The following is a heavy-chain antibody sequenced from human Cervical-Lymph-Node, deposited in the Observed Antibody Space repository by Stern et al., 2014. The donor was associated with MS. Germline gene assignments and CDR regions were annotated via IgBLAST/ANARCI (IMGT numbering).Heavy chain of an antibody. D-gene: IGHD3-3*01. CDR2: ISSSSNYI. Sequence: QLVQSGGGLVKPGGSLRLSCAASGFTFSSYGMNWVRQAPGKGLEWVSSISSSSNYIHYADSVKGRFTISRDNAQNSLSLQMNSLRAEDTAVYYCARPRRFFQWVYDYWGQGILVTVSS. V-gene: IGHV3-21*06. CDR3: ARPRRFFQWVYDY. J-gene: IGHJ4*02. CDR1: GFTFSSYG.